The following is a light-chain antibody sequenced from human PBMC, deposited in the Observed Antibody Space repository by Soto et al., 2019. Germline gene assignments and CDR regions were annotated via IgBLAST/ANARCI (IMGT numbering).Light chain of an antibody. Sequence: EIVMTHSPATFSVSPGERATLSFSASQSVSVNLAWYQQKPGQAPRLLIYGASTRATGLPARFSGSGSGTDFTLTINSLQSEDSAVYYCQQYNDWPPVTFGGGTKVDI. CDR1: QSVSVN. CDR3: QQYNDWPPVT. CDR2: GAS. J-gene: IGKJ4*01. V-gene: IGKV3-15*01.